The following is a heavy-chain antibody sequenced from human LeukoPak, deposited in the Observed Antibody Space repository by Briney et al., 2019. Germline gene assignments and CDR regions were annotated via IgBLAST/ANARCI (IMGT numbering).Heavy chain of an antibody. D-gene: IGHD2-15*01. CDR3: ARDRGYCSGGSCSLTNYFDS. CDR2: ISYDGSNK. CDR1: GLTFSIYA. J-gene: IGHJ4*02. V-gene: IGHV3-30-3*01. Sequence: ERSLRLSCAASGLTFSIYAMHWVRQAPGEGLEWVAVISYDGSNKYYADSVKGRFTISRDNSKNTLYLQMNSLRAEDTALYYCARDRGYCSGGSCSLTNYFDSWGQGTLVTVSS.